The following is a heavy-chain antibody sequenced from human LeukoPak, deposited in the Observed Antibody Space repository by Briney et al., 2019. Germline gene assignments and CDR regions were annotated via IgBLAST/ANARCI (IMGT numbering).Heavy chain of an antibody. CDR1: GGSFSGYY. CDR2: INHSGST. V-gene: IGHV4-34*01. J-gene: IGHJ6*02. Sequence: SETLSLTCAVYGGSFSGYYWSWIRQPPGKGLEWIGEINHSGSTNYNPSLKSRVTISVDTSKNQFSLKLSSVTAADTAVYYCARGGITIFGVVKNSMDVWGQGTTVTVSS. D-gene: IGHD3-3*01. CDR3: ARGGITIFGVVKNSMDV.